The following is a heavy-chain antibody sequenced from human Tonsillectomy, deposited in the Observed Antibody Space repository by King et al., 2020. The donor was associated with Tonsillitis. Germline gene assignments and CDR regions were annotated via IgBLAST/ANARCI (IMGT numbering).Heavy chain of an antibody. Sequence: VQLVESGGGVVQPGRSLRLSCAASGFTFSSYGMHWVRQAPGKGLEWVGVISYDGSNKYYADSVKGRFTISRDNSKKTLYMQMNSLRAEDAAVYYCAKAYSSSWFDYWCQGTLVTVTS. D-gene: IGHD6-6*01. CDR1: GFTFSSYG. CDR3: AKAYSSSWFDY. CDR2: ISYDGSNK. J-gene: IGHJ4*02. V-gene: IGHV3-30*18.